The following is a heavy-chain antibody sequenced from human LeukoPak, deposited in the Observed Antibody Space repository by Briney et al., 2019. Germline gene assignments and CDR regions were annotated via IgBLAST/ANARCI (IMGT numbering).Heavy chain of an antibody. CDR1: GYSISSGYY. Sequence: SETLSLTCTVSGYSISSGYYWGWIRQPPGKGLEWIGSIYHSGSTYYNPSPKSRVTISVDTSKNQFSLKLSSVTAADTAVYYCARITSRTPDYWGQGTLVTVSS. J-gene: IGHJ4*02. V-gene: IGHV4-38-2*02. CDR2: IYHSGST. D-gene: IGHD2-2*01. CDR3: ARITSRTPDY.